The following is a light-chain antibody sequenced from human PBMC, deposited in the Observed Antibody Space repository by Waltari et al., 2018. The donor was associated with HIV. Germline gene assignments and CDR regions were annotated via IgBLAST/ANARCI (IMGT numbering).Light chain of an antibody. Sequence: QSTLTQPPSVSGAPGQWVTISCTGSSANIGAGHDVQWFQQVPGTAPKLLIYNNNDRPSWVPDRFSGSKSGTSASLAITGLQAEDESDYYCQSYDNSLNGWVFGGGTKLTVL. CDR2: NNN. CDR1: SANIGAGHD. V-gene: IGLV1-40*01. J-gene: IGLJ3*02. CDR3: QSYDNSLNGWV.